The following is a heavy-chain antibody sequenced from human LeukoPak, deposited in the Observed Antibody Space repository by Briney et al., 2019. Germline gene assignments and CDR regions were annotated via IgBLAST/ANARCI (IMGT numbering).Heavy chain of an antibody. CDR2: IYYSGSA. CDR1: GGPISSYY. D-gene: IGHD6-19*01. Sequence: PSETLSLTCTISGGPISSYYWSWIRQPPGKGLEWIGNIYYSGSANYNPSYNPSLKSRVTMSVDTSKTQFSLKLSSVTAADTAVYYCARSTGWPGFDFWGQGILVTVSS. J-gene: IGHJ4*02. V-gene: IGHV4-59*08. CDR3: ARSTGWPGFDF.